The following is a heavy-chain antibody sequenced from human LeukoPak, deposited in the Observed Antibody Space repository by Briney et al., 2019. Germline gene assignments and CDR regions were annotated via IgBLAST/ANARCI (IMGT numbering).Heavy chain of an antibody. D-gene: IGHD3-22*01. CDR1: GYTFIDYY. CDR3: ARGNYYESSGFSFDI. CDR2: VNPNSGGT. V-gene: IGHV1-2*02. J-gene: IGHJ3*02. Sequence: ASVKVSCKASGYTFIDYYIHWVRQAPGQGLEWMGWVNPNSGGTNYALKFQGRVTMTRDTSISTSYMELSRLRSDDTAVYYCARGNYYESSGFSFDIWGQGTMVTVSS.